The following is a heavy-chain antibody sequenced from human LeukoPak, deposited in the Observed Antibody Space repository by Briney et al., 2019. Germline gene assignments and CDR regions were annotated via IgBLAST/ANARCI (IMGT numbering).Heavy chain of an antibody. V-gene: IGHV3-48*03. Sequence: PGGSLRLSCAASGFTFSSYEMNWVRQAPGKVLEWVSYISSSSSTIYYADSVKGRFTISRDNAKNSLYLQMNSLRAEDTAVYYCARLRLPYYYYYYMDVWGKGTTVTVSS. J-gene: IGHJ6*03. CDR1: GFTFSSYE. CDR2: ISSSSSTI. CDR3: ARLRLPYYYYYYMDV.